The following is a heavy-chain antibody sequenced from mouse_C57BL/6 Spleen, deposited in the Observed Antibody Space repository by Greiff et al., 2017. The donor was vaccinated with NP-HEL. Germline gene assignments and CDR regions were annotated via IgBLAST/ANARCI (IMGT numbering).Heavy chain of an antibody. J-gene: IGHJ2*01. V-gene: IGHV1-22*01. Sequence: VQLQQSGPELVKPGASVKMSCKASGYTFTDYNMHWVKQSHGKSLEWIGYINPNNGGTSYNQKFKGKATLTVNKSSSTAYMELRSLTSEDSAVYYCARLFITTVVATGLDDWGQGTTLTVSS. D-gene: IGHD1-1*01. CDR1: GYTFTDYN. CDR3: ARLFITTVVATGLDD. CDR2: INPNNGGT.